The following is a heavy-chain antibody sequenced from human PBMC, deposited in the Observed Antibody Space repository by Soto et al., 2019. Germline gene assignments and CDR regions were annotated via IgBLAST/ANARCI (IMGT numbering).Heavy chain of an antibody. CDR3: AREGVTNYTDYYFDL. CDR2: IWYDGINK. J-gene: IGHJ4*01. CDR1: GFTFSSYG. D-gene: IGHD4-4*01. Sequence: GGSLRLSCAAPGFTFSSYGMHWVRQAPGKRLELVSVIWYDGINKYYADSVKGRFTISRDNSKNTLYLQMNSLRAEDTAVYYCAREGVTNYTDYYFDLWGHGALVTVSA. V-gene: IGHV3-33*01.